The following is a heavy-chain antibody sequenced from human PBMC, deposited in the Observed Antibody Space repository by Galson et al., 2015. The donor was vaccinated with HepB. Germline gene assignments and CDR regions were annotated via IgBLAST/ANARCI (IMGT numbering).Heavy chain of an antibody. D-gene: IGHD4-11*01. Sequence: ETLSLTCAVYGGSFSGYYWSWIRQPPGKGLEWIGEINHSGSTNYNPSLKSRVTISVDTSKNQFSLKLSSVTAADTAVYYCARVHWVYYSMRSGALKNKNGMDVWGQGTTVTVSS. CDR2: INHSGST. CDR3: ARVHWVYYSMRSGALKNKNGMDV. J-gene: IGHJ6*02. CDR1: GGSFSGYY. V-gene: IGHV4-34*01.